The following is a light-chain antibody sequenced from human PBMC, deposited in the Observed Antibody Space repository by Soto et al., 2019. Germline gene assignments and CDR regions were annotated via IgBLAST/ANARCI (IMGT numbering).Light chain of an antibody. CDR2: DAS. Sequence: EIVLTQSPATLSLSPGERATLSCRASETIRGLLAWYQQRPGQPPRLLIYDASNRATGIPARFSGSGSGTDFTLTISSLEPEDFAVYYCQQRSNWPLITFGQGTRLEIK. CDR3: QQRSNWPLIT. CDR1: ETIRGL. J-gene: IGKJ5*01. V-gene: IGKV3-11*01.